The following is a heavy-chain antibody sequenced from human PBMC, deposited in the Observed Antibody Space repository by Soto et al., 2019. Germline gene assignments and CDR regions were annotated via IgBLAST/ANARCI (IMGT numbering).Heavy chain of an antibody. Sequence: GGSRRLSCAASGFTFSSYAMSWVRQAPGKGLEWVSAISGSGGSTYYADSVKGRFTICRDNSKNTLDRQMPSLPVEDTAVSYCSKPKLSNDYSHSLFDYWGQGTLVTVSS. D-gene: IGHD4-17*01. V-gene: IGHV3-23*01. J-gene: IGHJ4*02. CDR1: GFTFSSYA. CDR2: ISGSGGST. CDR3: SKPKLSNDYSHSLFDY.